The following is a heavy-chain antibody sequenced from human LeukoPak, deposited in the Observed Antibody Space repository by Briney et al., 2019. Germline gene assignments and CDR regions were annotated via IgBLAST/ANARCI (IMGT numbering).Heavy chain of an antibody. D-gene: IGHD2-2*01. CDR1: GFTFSGYN. V-gene: IGHV3-64D*06. J-gene: IGHJ4*02. CDR2: IVKNGDGT. CDR3: VRAYCTSSTCYRYFDY. Sequence: GGSLRLSCSASGFTFSGYNMHWVRQAPGKGLEYVSAIVKNGDGTYYADSVKGRFTISRDNSKNTLYLQMSSLRAEDTAVYYCVRAYCTSSTCYRYFDYWGQGTLVTVSS.